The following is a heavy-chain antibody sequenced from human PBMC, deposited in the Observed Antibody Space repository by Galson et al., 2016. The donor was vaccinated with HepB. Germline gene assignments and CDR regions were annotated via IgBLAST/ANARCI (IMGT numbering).Heavy chain of an antibody. V-gene: IGHV3-11*06. CDR3: ARPRAQPDDAFDI. D-gene: IGHD2-2*01. CDR1: GLTFSDYY. J-gene: IGHJ3*02. Sequence: SLRLSCAASGLTFSDYYMTWIRQAPGKGLEWVSYISSTSSYIRYADSVKGRFTISRDNPKNSLYLQMDSLRAEDTAVYYCARPRAQPDDAFDIWGQGTMVTVSS. CDR2: ISSTSSYI.